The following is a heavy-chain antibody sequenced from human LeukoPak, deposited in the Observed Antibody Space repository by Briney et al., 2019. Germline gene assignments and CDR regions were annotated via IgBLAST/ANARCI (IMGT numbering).Heavy chain of an antibody. CDR2: INPSGGST. V-gene: IGHV1-46*01. D-gene: IGHD4-17*01. CDR1: GYTFTSYY. Sequence: ASVKVSCKASGYTFTSYYMHWVRQAPGQGLEWMGIINPSGGSTSYAQKFQSRVTMTRDMSTSTVYMELSSLRSEDTAVYYCARVRRAKVTNDAFDIWGQGTMVTVSS. J-gene: IGHJ3*02. CDR3: ARVRRAKVTNDAFDI.